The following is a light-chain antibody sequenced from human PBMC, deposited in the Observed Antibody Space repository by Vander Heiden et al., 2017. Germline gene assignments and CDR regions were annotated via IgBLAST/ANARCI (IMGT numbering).Light chain of an antibody. CDR2: DVS. CDR3: CSYAGTYTFYV. CDR1: SSDVGAYNY. Sequence: SVMTQPRSVSESPGQKVTISCTGTSSDVGAYNYVSWYQQHPGKAPQLMIYDVSKRPSGVPDRFSGSKSGNTASLTISGLQAEDEADYYCCSYAGTYTFYVFGTGTKVTVL. V-gene: IGLV2-11*01. J-gene: IGLJ1*01.